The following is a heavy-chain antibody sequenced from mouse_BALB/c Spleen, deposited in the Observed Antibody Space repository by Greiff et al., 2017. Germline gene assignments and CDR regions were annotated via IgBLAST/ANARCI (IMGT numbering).Heavy chain of an antibody. Sequence: QVQLQQSGPGLVQPSQSLSITCTVSGFSLTSYGVHWVRQSPGKGLAWLGVIWSGGSTDYNAAFISRLSISKDNSKSQVFFKMNSLQADDTAIYYCARNSLYRYGGAWFAYWGQGTLVTVSA. CDR2: IWSGGST. J-gene: IGHJ3*01. CDR3: ARNSLYRYGGAWFAY. CDR1: GFSLTSYG. V-gene: IGHV2-4-1*01. D-gene: IGHD2-14*01.